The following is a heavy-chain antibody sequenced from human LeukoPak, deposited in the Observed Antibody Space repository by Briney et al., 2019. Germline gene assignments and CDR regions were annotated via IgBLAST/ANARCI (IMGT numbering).Heavy chain of an antibody. CDR2: IYSGGST. Sequence: GGSLRLSCAASGFTVSSNYMSWVRQAPGKGLEWVSVIYSGGSTYYADSVKGRFTISRDNSENTLYLQMNSLRAEDTAVYYCARDKLGEYFDYWGQGTLVTVSS. D-gene: IGHD3-16*01. J-gene: IGHJ4*02. CDR1: GFTVSSNY. CDR3: ARDKLGEYFDY. V-gene: IGHV3-66*01.